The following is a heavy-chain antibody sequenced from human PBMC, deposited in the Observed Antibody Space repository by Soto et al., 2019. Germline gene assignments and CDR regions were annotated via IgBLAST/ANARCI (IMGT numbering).Heavy chain of an antibody. CDR2: VIPIFGTA. V-gene: IGHV1-69*01. Sequence: QVQLVQSGAEVKKPGSSVKVSCKASGGTFSSYAISWVRQAPGQGLEWMGGVIPIFGTANYAQKFQGRVTMSEDECTSTADMGLSRLRSDDTAVYCCASELASETTDTFVYWGQGTLVTVSS. CDR1: GGTFSSYA. CDR3: ASELASETTDTFVY. J-gene: IGHJ4*02. D-gene: IGHD6-13*01.